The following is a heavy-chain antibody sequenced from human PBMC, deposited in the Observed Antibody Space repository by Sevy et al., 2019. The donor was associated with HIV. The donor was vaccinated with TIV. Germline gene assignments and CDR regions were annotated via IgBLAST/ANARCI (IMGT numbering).Heavy chain of an antibody. Sequence: GGSLRLSCVASGFTLSTYAMSWLRQAPGKGLEWVSGISSSGDSTSYADSGKGRFTISRDSSKNKLFLQMNSLRAEDTALYYCAPRGPVVPAWLDPWGQGTLVTVSS. J-gene: IGHJ5*02. D-gene: IGHD3-10*01. CDR1: GFTLSTYA. CDR2: ISSSGDST. CDR3: APRGPVVPAWLDP. V-gene: IGHV3-23*01.